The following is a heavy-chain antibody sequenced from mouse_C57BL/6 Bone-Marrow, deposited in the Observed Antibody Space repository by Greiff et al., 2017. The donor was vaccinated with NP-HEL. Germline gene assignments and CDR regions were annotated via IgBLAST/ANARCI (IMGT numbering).Heavy chain of an antibody. CDR1: GYTFTSYW. CDR3: ARGDYDYGSMDY. CDR2: IDPSDSYT. D-gene: IGHD2-4*01. J-gene: IGHJ4*01. V-gene: IGHV1-59*01. Sequence: VQLQQPGAELVRPGTSVKLSCKASGYTFTSYWMHWVKQRPGQGLEWIGVIDPSDSYTNYNQKFKGKATLTVDTSSSTAYMQLSSLTSEDSAVYYCARGDYDYGSMDYWGQGTSVTVSS.